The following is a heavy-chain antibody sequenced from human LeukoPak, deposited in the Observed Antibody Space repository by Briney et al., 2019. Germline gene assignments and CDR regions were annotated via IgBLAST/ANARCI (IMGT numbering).Heavy chain of an antibody. CDR1: GFTFSGYD. CDR3: ARPPSGSSPDDDY. V-gene: IGHV3-11*01. Sequence: GGSLRLSCADSGFTFSGYDMTWIGQAPGKGVERVSDISGRGTITYYADSVKGRFNISRDNDEKSLFMHMNRVRAEETAGYYGARPPSGSSPDDDYWGEGTLVAASS. CDR2: ISGRGTIT. J-gene: IGHJ4*02. D-gene: IGHD5-12*01.